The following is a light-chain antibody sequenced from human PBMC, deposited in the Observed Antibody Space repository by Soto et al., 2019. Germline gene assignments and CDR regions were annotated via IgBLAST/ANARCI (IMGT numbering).Light chain of an antibody. Sequence: DIVLTQSPGTLSLSPGERATLSCRASQRVSSSYLAWYQQKPGQAPRLLIYGASNRATGIPDRFSGSGSGTDFTLTISSLEPEDFAVYYCQQRSNWLITFGQGTRLEIK. J-gene: IGKJ5*01. V-gene: IGKV3D-20*02. CDR1: QRVSSSY. CDR3: QQRSNWLIT. CDR2: GAS.